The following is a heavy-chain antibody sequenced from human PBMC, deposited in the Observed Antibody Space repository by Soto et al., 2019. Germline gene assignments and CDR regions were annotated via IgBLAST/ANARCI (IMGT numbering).Heavy chain of an antibody. CDR1: GFTFSSYA. J-gene: IGHJ4*02. Sequence: EVQLLESGGGLVQPGGSLRLSCAASGFTFSSYAMSWVRQAPGKGLEWVSAISGSGGSTYYADSVEGRFTISRDNAKNSLYLQMNSLRAEDTAVYYCARFHPSDFWSGYPDYWGQGTLVTVSS. V-gene: IGHV3-23*01. CDR2: ISGSGGST. D-gene: IGHD3-3*01. CDR3: ARFHPSDFWSGYPDY.